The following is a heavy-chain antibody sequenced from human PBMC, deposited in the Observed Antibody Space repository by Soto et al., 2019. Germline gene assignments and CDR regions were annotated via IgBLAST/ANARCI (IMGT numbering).Heavy chain of an antibody. J-gene: IGHJ4*02. D-gene: IGHD2-15*01. CDR1: GFSFSTYS. CDR3: ARDHYCSGDTCYLISFDY. CDR2: ISSSGDTI. V-gene: IGHV3-48*02. Sequence: GSLRLSCAASGFSFSTYSMNWVRQAPGKGLEWVSFISSSGDTIHYADSMKGRFTVSRDNAKNSLYLQMNSLRDEDTAVYYCARDHYCSGDTCYLISFDYWGQGTQVTVSS.